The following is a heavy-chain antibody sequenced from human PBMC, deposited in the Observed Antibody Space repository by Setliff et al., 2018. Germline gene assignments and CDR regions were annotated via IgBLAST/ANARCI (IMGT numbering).Heavy chain of an antibody. V-gene: IGHV4-4*07. CDR2: LYTSGDT. CDR3: ARDRVVVLAGRRGFYFDY. CDR1: GASIDSHF. J-gene: IGHJ4*02. Sequence: SETLSLTCTVSGASIDSHFWSWVRQPAGKGLEWIGRLYTSGDTNYNPSLKSRVSMSLDTSKNQFSLKLSSVTAADTAVYYCARDRVVVLAGRRGFYFDYWGQGTLVTVSS. D-gene: IGHD2-15*01.